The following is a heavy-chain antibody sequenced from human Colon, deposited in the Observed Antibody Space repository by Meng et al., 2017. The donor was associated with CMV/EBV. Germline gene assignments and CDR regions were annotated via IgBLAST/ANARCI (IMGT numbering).Heavy chain of an antibody. J-gene: IGHJ4*02. CDR3: ARGLELPDY. CDR1: GFTFTSYS. D-gene: IGHD1-7*01. CDR2: ILFDGSKE. V-gene: IGHV3-30*03. Sequence: RLSCAASGFTFTSYSMHWFRQAPGKGLEWVAAILFDGSKEYYADSVKGRFTISRDIFKSTVLLQMNSLKSEDTAVYYCARGLELPDYWGQGTVVTVSS.